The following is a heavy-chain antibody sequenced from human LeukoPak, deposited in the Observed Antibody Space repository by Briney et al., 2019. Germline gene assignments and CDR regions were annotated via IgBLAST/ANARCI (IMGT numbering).Heavy chain of an antibody. CDR3: ARGKWELLL. J-gene: IGHJ4*02. V-gene: IGHV4-34*01. CDR1: GGSFSGYY. CDR2: INHSGST. Sequence: SETLSLTCAVYGGSFSGYYWSWIRQPPGKGLEWIGEINHSGSTNYNPSLKSRVTISVDTSKNQFSLKLSSVTAADTAVYCCARGKWELLLWGQGTLVTVSS. D-gene: IGHD1-26*01.